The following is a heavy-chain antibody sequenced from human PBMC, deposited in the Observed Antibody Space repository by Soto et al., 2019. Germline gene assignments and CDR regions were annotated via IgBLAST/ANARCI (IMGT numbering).Heavy chain of an antibody. CDR3: AGYGNNDAFDI. Sequence: QLQLQESGSGLVKPSQTLSLTCAVSGGSISSDGYSWSWIRQPPGKGLEWIGYIYRSGSTYYNPSLKSRVTISVDRTKDPFSLKLRSVTAADTAVYYCAGYGNNDAFDIWGQGTMVTVSS. D-gene: IGHD5-12*01. CDR1: GGSISSDGYS. J-gene: IGHJ3*02. CDR2: IYRSGST. V-gene: IGHV4-30-2*01.